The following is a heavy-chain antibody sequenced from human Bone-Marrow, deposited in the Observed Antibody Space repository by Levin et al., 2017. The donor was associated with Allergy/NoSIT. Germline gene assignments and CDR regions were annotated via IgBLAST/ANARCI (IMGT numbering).Heavy chain of an antibody. CDR3: ASSAYSSSWYEDGADGFDP. D-gene: IGHD6-13*01. J-gene: IGHJ5*02. CDR1: GFIFSNYA. CDR2: ISYDGGNK. V-gene: IGHV3-30*03. Sequence: GESLKISCAASGFIFSNYAMHWVRQAPGTGLEWVAVISYDGGNKYYSDSVKGRFTISRDNPKRTLYLQMNGLRPEDTAVYYCASSAYSSSWYEDGADGFDPWGQGALVTVST.